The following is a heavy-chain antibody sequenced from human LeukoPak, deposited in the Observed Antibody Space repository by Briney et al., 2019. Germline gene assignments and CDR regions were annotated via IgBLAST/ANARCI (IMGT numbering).Heavy chain of an antibody. CDR3: ATSIGYSYGYFDY. V-gene: IGHV3-48*04. J-gene: IGHJ4*02. D-gene: IGHD5-18*01. CDR1: GFTFSSYS. Sequence: PGGSLRLSCAASGFTFSSYSMNWVRQAPGKGLEWVSYISSSSSTIYYADSVKGRFTISRDNAKNSLYLQMNSLRAEDTAVYYCATSIGYSYGYFDYWGQGTLVTVSS. CDR2: ISSSSSTI.